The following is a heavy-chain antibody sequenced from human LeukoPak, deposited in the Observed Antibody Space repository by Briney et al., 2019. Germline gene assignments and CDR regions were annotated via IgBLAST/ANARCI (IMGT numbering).Heavy chain of an antibody. J-gene: IGHJ4*02. CDR1: GFTVSSNY. Sequence: GGSLRLPCAASGFTVSSNYMSWVRQAPGKGLEWVSAISGSGGSTYYADSVKGRFTISRDNSKNTLYLQMNSLRAEDTAVYYCAKDSSRQLAPFDYWGQGTLVTVSS. CDR2: ISGSGGST. V-gene: IGHV3-23*01. D-gene: IGHD6-6*01. CDR3: AKDSSRQLAPFDY.